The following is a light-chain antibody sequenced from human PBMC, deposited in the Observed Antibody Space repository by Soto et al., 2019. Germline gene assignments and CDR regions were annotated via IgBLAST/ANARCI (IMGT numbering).Light chain of an antibody. CDR3: QQYGTLGT. Sequence: DIEFAQSPATLSVSAGERPPLSCRASQSVSSNLAWYQQKPGQAPRLLIYGASNRATGIPDRFSGSGSGTDFTLTISRLEPEDFAVYYCQQYGTLGTFGQGTKVE. CDR2: GAS. J-gene: IGKJ1*01. CDR1: QSVSSN. V-gene: IGKV3-20*01.